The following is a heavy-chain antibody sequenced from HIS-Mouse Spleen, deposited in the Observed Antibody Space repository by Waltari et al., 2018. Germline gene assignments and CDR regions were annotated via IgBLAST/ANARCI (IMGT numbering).Heavy chain of an antibody. CDR1: GFTFSRYW. D-gene: IGHD1-1*01. J-gene: IGHJ3*02. CDR3: ARDLELDAFDI. Sequence: EVQLVESGGGLVQPGGSLRLSCAASGFTFSRYWMHWVRQVPGKGLVWVSRINSDGSSTSYADSVKGRFTISRDNAKNTLYLQMNSLRAEDTAVYYCARDLELDAFDIWGQGTMVTVSS. V-gene: IGHV3-74*01. CDR2: INSDGSST.